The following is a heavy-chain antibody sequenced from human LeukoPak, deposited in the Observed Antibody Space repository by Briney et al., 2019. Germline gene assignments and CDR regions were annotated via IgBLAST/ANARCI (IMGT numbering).Heavy chain of an antibody. CDR2: IYHSGST. J-gene: IGHJ5*01. CDR1: GGLNTHYY. CDR3: TRGQWLPVFDF. D-gene: IGHD3-22*01. Sequence: SETLSLTCSVSGGLNTHYYWSWIRQPPGKGLEWIGYIYHSGSTNYNPSLKSRVTISVDTSKNQFSLKLSSVTAADTAVYYCTRGQWLPVFDFWGQGTLATVSS. V-gene: IGHV4-59*01.